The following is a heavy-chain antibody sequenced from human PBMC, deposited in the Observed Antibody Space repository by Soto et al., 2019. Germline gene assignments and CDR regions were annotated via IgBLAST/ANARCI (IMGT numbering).Heavy chain of an antibody. J-gene: IGHJ4*02. Sequence: QVQLVQSGAEVKKPGASVKVSCKASGYTFTRYDIHWVRQATGQGLASMGWMNPNSGNTGYAQQFQGRVTMTRNTSISPTDIEMSSLRSEDTAVYYCARAWGTPRDYWGQGTLVTVSS. D-gene: IGHD3-16*01. CDR3: ARAWGTPRDY. CDR2: MNPNSGNT. V-gene: IGHV1-8*01. CDR1: GYTFTRYD.